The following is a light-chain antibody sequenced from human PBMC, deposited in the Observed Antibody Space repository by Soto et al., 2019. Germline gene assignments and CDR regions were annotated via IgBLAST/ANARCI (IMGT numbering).Light chain of an antibody. J-gene: IGLJ2*01. Sequence: ALTQPPSASGSPGQSVTIPCTGTSSDVGGYNYVSWYQQHPGKAPKLMISEVSKRPSGVPDRFSGSKSGNTASLTVSGLQADDEADYYCSSFAGNNNLVFGGGTQLTVL. CDR2: EVS. V-gene: IGLV2-8*01. CDR1: SSDVGGYNY. CDR3: SSFAGNNNLV.